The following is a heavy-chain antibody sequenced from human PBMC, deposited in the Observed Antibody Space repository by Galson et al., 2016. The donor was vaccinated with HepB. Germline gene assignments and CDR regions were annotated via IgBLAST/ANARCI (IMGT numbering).Heavy chain of an antibody. V-gene: IGHV3-30*04. D-gene: IGHD4-17*01. J-gene: IGHJ4*02. CDR2: ISYDESNK. CDR3: ARDRGPYGVPLYIDF. Sequence: SLRLSCAASEFTFSSYAVHWVRQAPGKGLEWVAFISYDESNKYYSDSVKGRFTISRDNSNNRLYLQMNSLGAEDTATYYCARDRGPYGVPLYIDFWGQGTLVIVSS. CDR1: EFTFSSYA.